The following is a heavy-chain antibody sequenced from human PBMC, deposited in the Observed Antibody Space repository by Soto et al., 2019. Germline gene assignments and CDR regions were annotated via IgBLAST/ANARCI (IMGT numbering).Heavy chain of an antibody. J-gene: IGHJ6*02. CDR3: ARLSRYSSSWYFYYYGMDV. Sequence: PSETLSLTCTVSGGSISSSSYYWGWIRQPPGKGLEWIGNVYYGGSTYYNPSLKSRVTISVETSKNQFSLKLSSVTAADTAVYYCARLSRYSSSWYFYYYGMDVWGQGTTVTV. CDR1: GGSISSSSYY. CDR2: VYYGGST. V-gene: IGHV4-39*01. D-gene: IGHD6-13*01.